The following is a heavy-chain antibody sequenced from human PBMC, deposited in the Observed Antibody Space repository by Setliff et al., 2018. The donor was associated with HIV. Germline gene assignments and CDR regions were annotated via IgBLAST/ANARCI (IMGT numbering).Heavy chain of an antibody. Sequence: AGGSLRLSCAASGFTFDYYWMHWVRQSPGKGLVWVSRINTDASSRNYVDSVKGRFTISRDNDKRIVYLQMNNLRAEDSGVYYCAGGRGTLTRGALRMRDYGMDIWGQGTTVTVSS. J-gene: IGHJ6*02. CDR3: AGGRGTLTRGALRMRDYGMDI. CDR2: INTDASSR. CDR1: GFTFDYYW. D-gene: IGHD3-10*01. V-gene: IGHV3-74*01.